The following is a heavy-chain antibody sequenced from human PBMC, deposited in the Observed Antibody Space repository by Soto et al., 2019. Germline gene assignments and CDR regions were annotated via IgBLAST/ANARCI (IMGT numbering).Heavy chain of an antibody. CDR3: ARLRPMTGTTDWFDP. Sequence: QVQLQESGPGLVKPWETLSLTCTVSGASISSYYWTWIRQPPGKGLEWFGYISNSGSTYYNPSLKSRVNIRVDTSKNHFSLILTSVTAADTAVYYCARLRPMTGTTDWFDPWGQGTLVTVSS. J-gene: IGHJ5*02. D-gene: IGHD1-20*01. CDR1: GASISSYY. CDR2: ISNSGST. V-gene: IGHV4-59*08.